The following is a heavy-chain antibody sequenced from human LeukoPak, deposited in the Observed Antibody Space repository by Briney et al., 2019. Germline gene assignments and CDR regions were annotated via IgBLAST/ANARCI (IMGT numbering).Heavy chain of an antibody. CDR3: ARGILTDSGSYRASKY. Sequence: ASVKVSCKASGYTFTGYYMHWVRQAPGQGLEWMGRINPNSGGTNYAQKFQGRVTMTRDTSISTAYMELSRLRSDDTAVYYCARGILTDSGSYRASKYWGQGTLVTVSS. D-gene: IGHD1-26*01. J-gene: IGHJ4*02. CDR1: GYTFTGYY. V-gene: IGHV1-2*06. CDR2: INPNSGGT.